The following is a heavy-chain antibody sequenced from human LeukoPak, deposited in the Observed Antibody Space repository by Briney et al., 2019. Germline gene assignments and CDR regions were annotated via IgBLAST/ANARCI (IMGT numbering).Heavy chain of an antibody. CDR1: GYTFTSYA. D-gene: IGHD4-17*01. CDR3: ARSNNDGDYLGVGFDY. J-gene: IGHJ4*02. CDR2: INTNTGNP. Sequence: GASVKVSCKTSGYTFTSYAINWVRQAPGQGLEWMGWINTNTGNPTYAQGFTGRFVFSLDTSVSTAYLQISSLKAEDTAVYYCARSNNDGDYLGVGFDYWGQGILVTVSS. V-gene: IGHV7-4-1*02.